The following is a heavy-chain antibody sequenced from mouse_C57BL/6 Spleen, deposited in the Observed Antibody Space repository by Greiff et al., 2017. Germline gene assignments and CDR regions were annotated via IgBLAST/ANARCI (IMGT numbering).Heavy chain of an antibody. D-gene: IGHD4-1*01. V-gene: IGHV14-1*01. CDR1: GFNIKDYY. CDR3: TLTGTGSAY. J-gene: IGHJ3*01. Sequence: VQLKEPGAELVRPGASVKLSCTASGFNIKDYYMHWVKQRPEQGLEWIGRIDPEDGDTEYAPKFQSKATVTADTSSHTAYRQLRSLTSEDTAVDYCTLTGTGSAYWGQGTLLTVSA. CDR2: IDPEDGDT.